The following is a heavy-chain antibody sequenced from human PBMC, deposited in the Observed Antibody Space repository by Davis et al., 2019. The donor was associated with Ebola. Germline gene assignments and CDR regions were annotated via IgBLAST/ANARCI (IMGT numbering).Heavy chain of an antibody. CDR2: ISSSSNYI. Sequence: GGSLRLSCAASGFTFSSNSMNWVRQAPGKGLEWVSFISSSSNYIYYAASVKGRFTVSRDNAKNSLYLQMTSLRAEDTAVYYCVRDPALVVTGGGWFFGLWGRGTLVTVSS. D-gene: IGHD2-21*02. CDR1: GFTFSSNS. V-gene: IGHV3-21*01. J-gene: IGHJ2*01. CDR3: VRDPALVVTGGGWFFGL.